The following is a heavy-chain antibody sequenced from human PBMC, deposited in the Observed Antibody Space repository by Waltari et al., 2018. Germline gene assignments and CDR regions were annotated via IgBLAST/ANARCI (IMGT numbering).Heavy chain of an antibody. CDR1: GGSFSGYY. CDR3: ARGAAAGRPFDY. Sequence: QVQLQQWGAGLLKPSETLSLTCAVYGGSFSGYYWSWIRQPPGKGLEWIGEINHSGSTNYNPYLKSRVTISVDTSKNQFSLKLSSVTAADTAVYYCARGAAAGRPFDYWGQGTLVTVSS. J-gene: IGHJ4*02. CDR2: INHSGST. V-gene: IGHV4-34*01. D-gene: IGHD6-13*01.